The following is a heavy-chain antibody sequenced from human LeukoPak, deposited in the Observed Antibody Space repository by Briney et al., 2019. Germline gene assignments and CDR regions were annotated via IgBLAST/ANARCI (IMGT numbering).Heavy chain of an antibody. Sequence: GGSLRLSCAASGFTFSDYYMSWIRQAPGKGLEWVSSISFSSSYIYYADSVKGRFTISRDNAKNPLYLQMNSLRAEDTAVYYCARRKATIDYYMDVWGKGTTVTVSS. CDR3: ARRKATIDYYMDV. CDR2: ISFSSSYI. CDR1: GFTFSDYY. V-gene: IGHV3-11*06. J-gene: IGHJ6*04. D-gene: IGHD5-12*01.